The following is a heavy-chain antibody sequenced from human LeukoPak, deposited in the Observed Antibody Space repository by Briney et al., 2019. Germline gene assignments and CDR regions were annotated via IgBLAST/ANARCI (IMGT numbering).Heavy chain of an antibody. CDR3: AKDPGGY. Sequence: GGSLRLSCAASGFTFSSYGMHWVRQAPGKGLEWVAVISYDGSNKYYADSVKGRFTISRDNSKNTLYLQMNSLRAEDTAVYYCAKDPGGYWGQGTLVIVSS. J-gene: IGHJ4*02. V-gene: IGHV3-30*18. D-gene: IGHD1-26*01. CDR2: ISYDGSNK. CDR1: GFTFSSYG.